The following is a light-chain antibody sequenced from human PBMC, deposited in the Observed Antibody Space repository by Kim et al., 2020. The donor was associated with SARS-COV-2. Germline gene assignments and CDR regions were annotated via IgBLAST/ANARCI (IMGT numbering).Light chain of an antibody. CDR1: QRVSDNY. V-gene: IGKV3-20*01. J-gene: IGKJ4*01. CDR2: GAS. Sequence: PGERVTLSCRASQRVSDNYLAWYQKRPGQAPRPLIYGASSRATGISDRFSGSGSGTDFTLTISRLESEDFAVYYCQQYASTPLTFGGGTKV. CDR3: QQYASTPLT.